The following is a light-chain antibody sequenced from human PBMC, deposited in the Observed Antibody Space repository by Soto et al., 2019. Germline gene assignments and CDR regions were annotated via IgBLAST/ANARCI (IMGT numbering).Light chain of an antibody. Sequence: ERVMTQSPATRSVSPVEIATLSFMASQSVGSNLAWYQQKPGQAPRLLIFGASSRATGIPDRFSGSGSGTDFTLTISSLEPEDSAVYYCQQRNIWPPVTFGQGTRLEIK. CDR3: QQRNIWPPVT. CDR1: QSVGSN. J-gene: IGKJ5*01. CDR2: GAS. V-gene: IGKV3D-15*01.